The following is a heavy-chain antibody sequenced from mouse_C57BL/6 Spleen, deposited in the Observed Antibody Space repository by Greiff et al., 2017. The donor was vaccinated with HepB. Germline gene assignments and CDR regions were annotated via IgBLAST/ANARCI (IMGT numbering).Heavy chain of an antibody. CDR1: GYSITSGYD. J-gene: IGHJ2*01. V-gene: IGHV3-1*01. Sequence: EVQRVESGPGMVKPSQSLSLTCTVTGYSITSGYDWHWIRHFPGNKLEWMGYISYSGSTNYNPSLKSRISITHDTSKNHFFLKLNSVTTEDTATYYCARGGGNGYDTFYYFDYWGQGTTLTVSS. CDR2: ISYSGST. CDR3: ARGGGNGYDTFYYFDY. D-gene: IGHD2-2*01.